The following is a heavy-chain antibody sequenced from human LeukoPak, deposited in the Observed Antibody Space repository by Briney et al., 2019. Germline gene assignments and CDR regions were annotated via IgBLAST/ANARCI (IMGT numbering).Heavy chain of an antibody. CDR1: GFTLSSYS. CDR2: ISSSSSTI. D-gene: IGHD6-6*01. CDR3: ASRSRGSSPDY. J-gene: IGHJ4*02. V-gene: IGHV3-48*01. Sequence: GGSLRLSCAASGFTLSSYSMNWVRQAPGKGLEWVSYISSSSSTIYYADSVKGRFTISRDNAKNSLYLQMNSLRAEDTAVYYCASRSRGSSPDYWGQGTLVTVSS.